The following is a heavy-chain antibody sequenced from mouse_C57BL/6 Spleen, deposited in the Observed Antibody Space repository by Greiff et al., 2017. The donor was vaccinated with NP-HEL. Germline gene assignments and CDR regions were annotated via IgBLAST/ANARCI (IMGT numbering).Heavy chain of an antibody. CDR3: ARGGGNYFDY. V-gene: IGHV5-17*01. Sequence: EVKLVESGGGLVKPGGSLKLSCAASGFTFSDYGMHWVRQAPEKGLEWVAYISSGSSTIYYADTVKGRFTISRDNAKNTLFLQMTSLRSEDTAMYYCARGGGNYFDYWGQGTTLTVSS. D-gene: IGHD1-1*01. CDR1: GFTFSDYG. J-gene: IGHJ2*01. CDR2: ISSGSSTI.